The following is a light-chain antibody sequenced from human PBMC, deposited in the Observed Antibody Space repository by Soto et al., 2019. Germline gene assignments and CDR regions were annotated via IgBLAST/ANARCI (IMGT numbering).Light chain of an antibody. CDR3: SSYTSSGSYG. CDR1: SSDVGGYNY. V-gene: IGLV2-14*01. Sequence: QSALTQPASVPGSPGQSIAISCTGTSSDVGGYNYVSWYQQHPGKAPKLLIYDVNNRPSGASDRFSGSKSGITASLTISGLQTEDEADYYCSSYTSSGSYGFGTGTKLTVL. J-gene: IGLJ1*01. CDR2: DVN.